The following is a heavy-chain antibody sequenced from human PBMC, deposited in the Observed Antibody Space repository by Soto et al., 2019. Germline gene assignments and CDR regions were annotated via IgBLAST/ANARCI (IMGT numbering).Heavy chain of an antibody. D-gene: IGHD3-22*01. CDR1: GGTFSRYT. CDR3: ARDGTLYDSRAYYYLY. V-gene: IGHV1-69*13. Sequence: SVKVSCKASGGTFSRYTITWVRQAPGQGLEWMGGITPMFGTPNYAQKFQGRVTITADESTSTAYMELSSLRSEDTAMYYCARDGTLYDSRAYYYLYWGQGTLVTVSS. J-gene: IGHJ4*02. CDR2: ITPMFGTP.